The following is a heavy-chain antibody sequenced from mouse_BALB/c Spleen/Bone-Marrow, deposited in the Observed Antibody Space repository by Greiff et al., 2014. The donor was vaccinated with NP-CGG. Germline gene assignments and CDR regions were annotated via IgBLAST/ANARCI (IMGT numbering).Heavy chain of an antibody. J-gene: IGHJ2*01. Sequence: DVKLVESGAELVKPGASVKLSCTASGFNIKDTYMHWVKQRPEQGLEWIGRIDPANGNTKYDPNFQGKATITADTSSNTAHPQLSSLTSEDTAVYDCARYYYGSSYFDYWGQGTTLTVSS. V-gene: IGHV14-3*02. D-gene: IGHD1-1*01. CDR1: GFNIKDTY. CDR3: ARYYYGSSYFDY. CDR2: IDPANGNT.